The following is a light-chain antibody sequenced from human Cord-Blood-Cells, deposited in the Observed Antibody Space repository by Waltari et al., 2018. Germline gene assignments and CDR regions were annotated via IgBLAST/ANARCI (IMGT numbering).Light chain of an antibody. CDR2: KAS. CDR3: QQYNSYST. CDR1: QSISSW. Sequence: DIQMTQSPSTLSASVGDRAPITCRASQSISSWLAWYQQKPGKAPKLLIYKASSLESGVPSRFSGSGSGTEFTLTISSLQPDDFATYYCQQYNSYSTFGQGTKVEIK. J-gene: IGKJ1*01. V-gene: IGKV1-5*03.